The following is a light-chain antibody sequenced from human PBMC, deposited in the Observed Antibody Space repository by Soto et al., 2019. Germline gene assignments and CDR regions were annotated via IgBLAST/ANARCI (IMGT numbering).Light chain of an antibody. Sequence: DIVMTQSPATLSVSPGERATLSCRASQNIGDALAWYQQKPGQAPRLLIYTTYTRATGVPDRFSGSGSGTDFTLTISSLQSEDSAVYYCQHYSNWPRTFGQGTKVEVK. CDR2: TTY. J-gene: IGKJ1*01. V-gene: IGKV3-15*01. CDR1: QNIGDA. CDR3: QHYSNWPRT.